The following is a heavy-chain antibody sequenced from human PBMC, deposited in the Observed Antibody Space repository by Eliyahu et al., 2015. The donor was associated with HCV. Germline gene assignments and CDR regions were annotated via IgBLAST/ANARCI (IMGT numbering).Heavy chain of an antibody. CDR1: TFSSYA. D-gene: IGHD6-6*01. J-gene: IGHJ4*02. CDR3: ARDIQVPRGYSSSSPMGAFYL. CDR2: IIPIFGTA. V-gene: IGHV1-69*01. Sequence: TFSSYAISWVRQAPGQGLEWMGGIIPIFGTANYAQKFQGRVTITADESTSTAYMELSSLRSEDTAVYYCARDIQVPRGYSSSSPMGAFYLRGQGTLVTVSS.